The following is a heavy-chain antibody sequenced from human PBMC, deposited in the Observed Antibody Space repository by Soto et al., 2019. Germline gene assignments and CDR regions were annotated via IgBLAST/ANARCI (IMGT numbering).Heavy chain of an antibody. Sequence: GGSLRLSCAASGFVVTNAWLSWVRQAPGKGLDWVGRIKPKTDRGPTTEYAASVKGRFTLSKDDSTDMVYLQMNSLKIEDTAVYYCTTAGQWYFWTAYYFEHWGQGTPVTVSS. CDR3: TTAGQWYFWTAYYFEH. CDR2: IKPKTDRGPTT. D-gene: IGHD3-3*01. CDR1: GFVVTNAW. J-gene: IGHJ4*02. V-gene: IGHV3-15*01.